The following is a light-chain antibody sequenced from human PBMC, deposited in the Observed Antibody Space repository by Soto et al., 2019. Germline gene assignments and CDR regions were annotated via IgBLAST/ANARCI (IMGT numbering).Light chain of an antibody. V-gene: IGLV1-47*01. CDR1: SSNIGSRN. CDR3: AAWDDSLSGRV. CDR2: KNK. Sequence: QSVLTQPPSASGTPGQRVSISCSGGSSNIGSRNVDWYQQLPGTAPKILLFKNKQRPSGVPDRFSGSKSAPPASLAISGLRSVAQVDYYCAAWDDSLSGRVFGTGTKLTVL. J-gene: IGLJ1*01.